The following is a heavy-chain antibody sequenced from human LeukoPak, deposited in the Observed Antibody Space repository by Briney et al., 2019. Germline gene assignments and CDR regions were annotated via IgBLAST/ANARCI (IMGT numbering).Heavy chain of an antibody. CDR1: GGSLSSGGYY. J-gene: IGHJ4*02. Sequence: SQTLSLTCTVSGGSLSSGGYYWSWIRQHPGKGLEWIGYIYYSGSTYYNPSLKSRVTIAVDTSKNQFSLKLSSVTAADTAVYYCARAYYDFWSGIEDWGQGTLVTVSS. CDR3: ARAYYDFWSGIED. D-gene: IGHD3-3*01. CDR2: IYYSGST. V-gene: IGHV4-31*03.